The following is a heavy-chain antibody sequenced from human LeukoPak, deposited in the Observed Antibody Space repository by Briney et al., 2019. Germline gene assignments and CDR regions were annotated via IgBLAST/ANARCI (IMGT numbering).Heavy chain of an antibody. CDR1: GGSISNYY. V-gene: IGHV4-59*01. CDR3: ARVATMVRGSNGMDV. Sequence: SETLSLTCTVSGGSISNYYWTWIRQPPGKGLEWIGYIYYSGSTNYNPSLRSRATISVDTSKKQFSLNLSSVTAADTALYYRARVATMVRGSNGMDVWGKGTTVTVSS. J-gene: IGHJ6*04. CDR2: IYYSGST. D-gene: IGHD3-10*01.